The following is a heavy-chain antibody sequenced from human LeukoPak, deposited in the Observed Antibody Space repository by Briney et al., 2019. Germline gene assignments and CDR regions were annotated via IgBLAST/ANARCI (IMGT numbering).Heavy chain of an antibody. CDR1: GFTFSSYA. V-gene: IGHV3-23*01. CDR3: ARSPYDFWSGSSHFDY. J-gene: IGHJ4*02. CDR2: ISGSGGST. Sequence: PGGSLRLSCAASGFTFSSYAMSCGRQAPGKGLEWGSAISGSGGSTYYADSVKGRFTISRDNSKNTLYLQMNSLRAEDTAVYYCARSPYDFWSGSSHFDYRGQRTLPTVPS. D-gene: IGHD3-3*01.